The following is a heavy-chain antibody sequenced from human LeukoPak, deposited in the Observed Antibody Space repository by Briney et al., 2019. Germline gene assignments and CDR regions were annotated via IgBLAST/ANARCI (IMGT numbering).Heavy chain of an antibody. J-gene: IGHJ3*02. D-gene: IGHD1-26*01. CDR3: ARDFRVGATIDAFDI. CDR1: GFTFSIYS. CDR2: IDSSSAI. V-gene: IGHV3-48*02. Sequence: TGGFLRLSCAASGFTFSIYSMNWVRQAPGKGLEWVSYIDSSSAIYYADSVKGRFTISRDNAKNSLYLQMNSLRDEDTAVYYCARDFRVGATIDAFDIWGQGTMVTVSS.